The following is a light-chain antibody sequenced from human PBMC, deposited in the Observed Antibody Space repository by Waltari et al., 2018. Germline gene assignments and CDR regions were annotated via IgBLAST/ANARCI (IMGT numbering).Light chain of an antibody. V-gene: IGKV3-20*01. CDR3: QHHFRLPAT. CDR1: QSISRY. J-gene: IGKJ1*01. CDR2: GAS. Sequence: FTQSPGTLSLSPGETATLSCRASQSISRYLAWYQQKPGQAPRLLIYGASTRATGIPDRFSGSGSGTDFSLTISGLEPEDSAVYYCQHHFRLPATFGQGTKVEIK.